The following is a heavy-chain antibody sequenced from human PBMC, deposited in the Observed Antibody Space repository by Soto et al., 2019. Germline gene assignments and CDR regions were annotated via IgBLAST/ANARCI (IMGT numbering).Heavy chain of an antibody. V-gene: IGHV3-30*18. D-gene: IGHD1-26*01. Sequence: PGGSLRLSCAASGFTFSSYGMHWVRQAPGKGLEWVAVISYDGSNKYYADSVKGRFTISRDNSKNTLYLQMNSLRAEDTAVYYCAKDLVGATTQAFDYWGQGTLVTVSS. J-gene: IGHJ4*02. CDR3: AKDLVGATTQAFDY. CDR2: ISYDGSNK. CDR1: GFTFSSYG.